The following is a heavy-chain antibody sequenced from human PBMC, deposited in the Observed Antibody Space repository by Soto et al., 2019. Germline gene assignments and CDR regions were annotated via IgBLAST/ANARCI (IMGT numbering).Heavy chain of an antibody. Sequence: SETLSLTCSVSGASISSGHYYWTWIRQHPGKGLESIGSIYNTGSTSYNPSLTSRLSISVDTSENHFSLRLFSVTVADTAVYYCALALGPTSGLDYWGQGSLVT. CDR2: IYNTGST. CDR1: GASISSGHYY. D-gene: IGHD3-16*01. V-gene: IGHV4-31*03. J-gene: IGHJ4*02. CDR3: ALALGPTSGLDY.